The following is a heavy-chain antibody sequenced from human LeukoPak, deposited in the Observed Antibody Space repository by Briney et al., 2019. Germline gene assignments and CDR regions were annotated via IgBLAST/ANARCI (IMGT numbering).Heavy chain of an antibody. Sequence: SETLSLTCTVSGSSINDYYWSWIRQPPGKGLEWIGEINHSGSTNYNPSLKSRVTISVDTSKNQFSLKLSSVTAADTAVYYCARGTIFANHVNWFDPWGQGTLVTVSS. J-gene: IGHJ5*02. CDR1: GSSINDYY. D-gene: IGHD3-3*01. V-gene: IGHV4-34*01. CDR3: ARGTIFANHVNWFDP. CDR2: INHSGST.